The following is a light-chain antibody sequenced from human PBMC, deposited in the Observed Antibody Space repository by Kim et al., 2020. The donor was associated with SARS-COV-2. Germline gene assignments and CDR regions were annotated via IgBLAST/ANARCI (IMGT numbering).Light chain of an antibody. CDR1: QSVSSTS. Sequence: LSPGERATLSCGASQSVSSTSLAWYQQKPGLAPRLLIYDISTRATGIPDRFSGSGSGTDFTLTINRLEPDDFAVYYCQQYGRSLTFGGGTKVDIK. V-gene: IGKV3D-20*01. CDR2: DIS. CDR3: QQYGRSLT. J-gene: IGKJ4*01.